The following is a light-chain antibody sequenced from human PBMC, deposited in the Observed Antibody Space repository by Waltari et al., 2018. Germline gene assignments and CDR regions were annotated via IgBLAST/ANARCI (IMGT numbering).Light chain of an antibody. J-gene: IGKJ2*01. CDR1: QSVLYSSNNKNY. V-gene: IGKV4-1*01. CDR2: WAS. CDR3: QQYYSTPRYT. Sequence: DIVMNQSPDSLAVSLGERATINCNSRQSVLYSSNNKNYLAWYQQKPGQPPKLLIYWASTRESGVPDRFSGSGSGTDFTLTISSLQAEDVAVYYCQQYYSTPRYTFGQGTKLEIK.